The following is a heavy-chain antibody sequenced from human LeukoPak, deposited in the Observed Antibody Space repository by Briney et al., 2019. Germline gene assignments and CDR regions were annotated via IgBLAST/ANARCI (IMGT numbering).Heavy chain of an antibody. V-gene: IGHV1-69*13. Sequence: SVKVSCKASGGTFGVNAIHWVRQAPGQGLEWMGDIIPIFPKSNYAQKFQGRVTFTADESTSTAYVEMSSLTSEDTAVYYCARDGVRNMGLRLDYWGQGTLVIVSS. D-gene: IGHD1-14*01. CDR1: GGTFGVNA. J-gene: IGHJ4*02. CDR3: ARDGVRNMGLRLDY. CDR2: IIPIFPKS.